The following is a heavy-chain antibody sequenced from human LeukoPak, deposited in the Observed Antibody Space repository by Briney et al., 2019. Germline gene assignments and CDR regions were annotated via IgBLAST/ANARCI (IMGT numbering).Heavy chain of an antibody. Sequence: GETLRLSCAASGFTFSSHWMYWVRQAPGKGLEWVANIKQDGSEKYYVDSVKGRFTISRDNAKNSLYLQMNSLRTEDTAVYYCARDPLRHYGDSYYYYYGMDVWGKGTTVTVSS. CDR1: GFTFSSHW. V-gene: IGHV3-7*01. J-gene: IGHJ6*04. CDR3: ARDPLRHYGDSYYYYYGMDV. D-gene: IGHD4-17*01. CDR2: IKQDGSEK.